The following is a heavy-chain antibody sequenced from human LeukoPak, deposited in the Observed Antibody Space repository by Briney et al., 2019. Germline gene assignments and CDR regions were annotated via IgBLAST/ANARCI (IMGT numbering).Heavy chain of an antibody. V-gene: IGHV3-9*01. CDR1: GFTFDDYA. J-gene: IGHJ4*02. CDR3: ASQESIAARPFDY. D-gene: IGHD6-6*01. Sequence: PGGSLRLSCAASGFTFDDYAMHWVRQAPGKGLEWVSGISWNSGSIGYADSVKGRFTISRDNAKNSLYLQMNSLRAEDTALYYCASQESIAARPFDYWGQGTLVTVSS. CDR2: ISWNSGSI.